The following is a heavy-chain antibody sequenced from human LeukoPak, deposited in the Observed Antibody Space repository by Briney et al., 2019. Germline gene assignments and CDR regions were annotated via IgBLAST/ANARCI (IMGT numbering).Heavy chain of an antibody. D-gene: IGHD5-18*01. J-gene: IGHJ4*02. V-gene: IGHV3-7*01. CDR3: ASVYSYGSDYFDY. CDR2: IKQDGSEK. CDR1: GFTFSSYW. Sequence: GGSLRLSCAASGFTFSSYWMSWVRQAPGKGLEWVANIKQDGSEKYYVDSVKGRFTISRDNAKNSLYLQMNSLRAEDTAGYYCASVYSYGSDYFDYWGQGTLVTVSS.